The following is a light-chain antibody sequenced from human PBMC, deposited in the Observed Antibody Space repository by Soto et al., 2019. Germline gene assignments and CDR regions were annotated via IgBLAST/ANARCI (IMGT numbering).Light chain of an antibody. V-gene: IGKV3D-20*01. Sequence: EIVLTQSPATLSLSPGETATLTCGASQSVSSNSLAWYQQKPGLAPRLLIYDASRRATGIPDRFSGSGSGTDFSLTISRLEPADFAVYYCQQYGTSLRTFGQGTKVEVK. CDR2: DAS. CDR1: QSVSSNS. J-gene: IGKJ1*01. CDR3: QQYGTSLRT.